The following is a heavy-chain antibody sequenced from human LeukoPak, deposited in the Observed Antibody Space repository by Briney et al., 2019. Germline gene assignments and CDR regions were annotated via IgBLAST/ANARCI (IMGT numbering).Heavy chain of an antibody. V-gene: IGHV3-48*03. CDR2: ISSSGSTI. CDR1: GFTFSSYE. CDR3: ARDLVWGSGSYYNNWFDP. J-gene: IGHJ5*02. Sequence: GGSLRLSCAASGFTFSSYEMNWVRQAPGKGLEWVSYISSSGSTIYYADSVKGRFTISRDNAKNSLYLQMNSLRAEDKAVYYCARDLVWGSGSYYNNWFDPWGQGTLVTVSS. D-gene: IGHD3-10*01.